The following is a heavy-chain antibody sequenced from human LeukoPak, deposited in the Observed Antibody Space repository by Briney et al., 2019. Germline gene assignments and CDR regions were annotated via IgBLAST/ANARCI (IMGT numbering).Heavy chain of an antibody. CDR2: INPNSGGT. J-gene: IGHJ4*02. V-gene: IGHV1-2*02. CDR1: GYTFIGYF. CDR3: ARLGSIVGATTLDY. D-gene: IGHD1-26*01. Sequence: SVKVSCKASGYTFIGYFIYWVRQAPGQGLEWMGWINPNSGGTNYAQKFQGRVTMTRDTSISTAYMELSRLRSDDTAVYYCARLGSIVGATTLDYWGQGTLVTVSS.